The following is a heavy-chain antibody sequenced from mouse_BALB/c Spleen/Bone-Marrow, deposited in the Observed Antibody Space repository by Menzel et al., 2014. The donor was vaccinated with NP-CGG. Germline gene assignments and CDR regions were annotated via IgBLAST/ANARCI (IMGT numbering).Heavy chain of an antibody. CDR1: GYSITSGYY. Sequence: ESGPGLVKPSQFLSLTCPATGYSITSGYYWNWIRQFPGNKLEWMGYISYDGTNNYNPPLKNRISITLDISKNQFLLKVNSVTTEDTATYYCAREGNLGLAWFVYCGQGTLVTVSA. D-gene: IGHD4-1*01. CDR3: AREGNLGLAWFVY. V-gene: IGHV3-6*02. CDR2: ISYDGTN. J-gene: IGHJ3*01.